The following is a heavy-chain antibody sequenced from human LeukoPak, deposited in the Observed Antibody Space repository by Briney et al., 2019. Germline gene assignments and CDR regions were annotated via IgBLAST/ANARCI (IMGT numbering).Heavy chain of an antibody. CDR1: GGSIDITNY. V-gene: IGHV4-4*02. D-gene: IGHD3-22*01. J-gene: IGHJ4*03. CDR2: ISHAGTT. Sequence: SDTLSLICGVSGGSIDITNYWSWVRQAPGKGLEWIGEISHAGTTNYNPSLRSRVAMSLDRANNQFSLSLTSVTAADTAVYYCTREDSPFCPFAYWGHGVLVTVSS. CDR3: TREDSPFCPFAY.